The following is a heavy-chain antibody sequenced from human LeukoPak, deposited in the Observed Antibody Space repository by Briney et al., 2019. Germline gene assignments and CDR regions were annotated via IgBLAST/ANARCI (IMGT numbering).Heavy chain of an antibody. V-gene: IGHV3-15*01. CDR3: STDGRRGWLQYFQY. CDR1: GFTFRNAW. Sequence: PGGSLRLSCAVSGFTFRNAWMSWVRQAPGKGLEWLGRIQSKIDGGAADYAAPVKGRFTISRDDSKNTLYLQMNNLKTEDTAVYYCSTDGRRGWLQYFQYWGQGTLVTVSS. D-gene: IGHD6-19*01. J-gene: IGHJ1*01. CDR2: IQSKIDGGAA.